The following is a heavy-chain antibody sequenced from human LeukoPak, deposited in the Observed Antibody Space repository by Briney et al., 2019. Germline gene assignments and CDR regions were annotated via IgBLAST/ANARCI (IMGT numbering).Heavy chain of an antibody. CDR2: INQDGSEK. D-gene: IGHD5-18*01. CDR3: ARDSRDTAMVPFGYFDY. CDR1: GFTFSSYW. V-gene: IGHV3-7*01. J-gene: IGHJ4*02. Sequence: GGSLRLSCAASGFTFSSYWMSWVRQAPGKGLEWVANINQDGSEKYYVDSVKGRFTISRDNAKNSLYLQMNSLRAEDTAVYYCARDSRDTAMVPFGYFDYWGQGTLVTVSS.